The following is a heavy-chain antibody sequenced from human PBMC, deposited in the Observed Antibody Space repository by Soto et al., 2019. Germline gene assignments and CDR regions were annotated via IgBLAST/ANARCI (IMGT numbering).Heavy chain of an antibody. CDR2: IIPIFSTP. CDR3: ARPIQYYFDTSAQSAWFDP. Sequence: QVQLVQSGAEVKKPGSSVKVSCKTSGGTFGSYAISWVRQAPGQGLEGMGGIIPIFSTPNYAQKFQGRVTITADESTSTAYMELSSLRSEDTAVYYCARPIQYYFDTSAQSAWFDPWGQGTLVTVSS. V-gene: IGHV1-69*12. CDR1: GGTFGSYA. J-gene: IGHJ5*02. D-gene: IGHD3-22*01.